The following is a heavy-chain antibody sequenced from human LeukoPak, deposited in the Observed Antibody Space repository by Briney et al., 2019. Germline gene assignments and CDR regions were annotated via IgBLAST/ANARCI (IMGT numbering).Heavy chain of an antibody. D-gene: IGHD3-22*01. CDR3: AKGSGYYDSSGSTLYYFDY. Sequence: QPGGSLRLSCAASGFTFSSYAMSWVRQAPGKGLEWVSAISGSGGNTYYADSVKGRFTISRDNSKNTLHLQMNSLRAEDTAVYYCAKGSGYYDSSGSTLYYFDYWGQGTLVTVSS. J-gene: IGHJ4*02. CDR1: GFTFSSYA. CDR2: ISGSGGNT. V-gene: IGHV3-23*01.